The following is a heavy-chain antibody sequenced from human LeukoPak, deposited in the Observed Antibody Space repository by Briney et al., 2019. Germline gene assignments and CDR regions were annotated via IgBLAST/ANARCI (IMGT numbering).Heavy chain of an antibody. Sequence: GGSLRLSCAASGITFNNYAMSWVRQAPGKGLEWVSSISSSSSYIYYADSVKGRFTISRDNAKNSLYLQMNSLRAEDTAVYYCARVKNYYDSSGYLPFFDYWGQGTLVTVSS. V-gene: IGHV3-21*01. J-gene: IGHJ4*02. CDR1: GITFNNYA. CDR2: ISSSSSYI. CDR3: ARVKNYYDSSGYLPFFDY. D-gene: IGHD3-22*01.